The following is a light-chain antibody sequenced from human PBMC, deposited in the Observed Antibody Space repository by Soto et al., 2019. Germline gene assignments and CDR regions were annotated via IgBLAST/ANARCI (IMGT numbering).Light chain of an antibody. CDR3: QHYNSYSEA. J-gene: IGKJ1*01. CDR1: QTISSW. V-gene: IGKV1-5*03. CDR2: KAS. Sequence: DIQMTQSPSTLSGSVGDRVTITCRASQTISSWLAWYQQKPGKAPKLLIYKASTLKSGVPSRSSCSGSGTEFTLTISSLQPDDFATYYCQHYNSYSEAFGQGTKVDIK.